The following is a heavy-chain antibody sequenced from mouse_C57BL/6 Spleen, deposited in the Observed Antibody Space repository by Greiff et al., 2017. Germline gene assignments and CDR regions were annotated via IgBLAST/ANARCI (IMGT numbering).Heavy chain of an antibody. CDR1: GYTFTSYW. D-gene: IGHD1-1*01. CDR3: ARGDGSSPDWYFDV. J-gene: IGHJ1*03. Sequence: VQLQQSGAELVKPGASVKLSCKASGYTFTSYWMHWVKQRPGQGLEWIGMIHPNSGSTNYNEKFKSKATLTVDKSSSTAYMQLSSLTSEDSAVYYCARGDGSSPDWYFDVWGTGTTVTVSS. CDR2: IHPNSGST. V-gene: IGHV1-64*01.